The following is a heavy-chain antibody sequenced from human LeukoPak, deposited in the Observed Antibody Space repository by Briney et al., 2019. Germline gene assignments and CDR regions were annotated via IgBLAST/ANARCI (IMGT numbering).Heavy chain of an antibody. CDR3: ASSGTAIVDAFDI. Sequence: ASVKVSCKASGYTFTSYYIHWVRQAPGQGLEWMGVINPSGGGTSYAQKFQGRVTMTRDTSTSTVYMDLRSLRSEDTAVYYCASSGTAIVDAFDIWGQGTMVTVSS. CDR2: INPSGGGT. J-gene: IGHJ3*02. CDR1: GYTFTSYY. D-gene: IGHD3-22*01. V-gene: IGHV1-46*01.